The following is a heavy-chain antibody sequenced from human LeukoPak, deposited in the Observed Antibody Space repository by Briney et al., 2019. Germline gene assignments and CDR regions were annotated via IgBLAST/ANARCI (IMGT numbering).Heavy chain of an antibody. CDR1: GFTFSSYA. D-gene: IGHD1-14*01. CDR3: ARGQLADNQ. CDR2: IKPDGSEK. J-gene: IGHJ4*02. V-gene: IGHV3-7*01. Sequence: GGSLRLSCAASGFTFSSYAMGWVRQTPGKGLEWVAKIKPDGSEKSYVDSVKGRFTISRDNAKNSVYLQMNSLRVEDTAVYYCARGQLADNQWGQGALVTVSS.